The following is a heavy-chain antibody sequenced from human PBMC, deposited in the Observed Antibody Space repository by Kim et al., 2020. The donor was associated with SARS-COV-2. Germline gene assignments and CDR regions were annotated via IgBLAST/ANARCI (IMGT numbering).Heavy chain of an antibody. CDR2: IYYSGST. Sequence: SETLSLTCTVFGGSISSSSYYWGWIRQPPGKGLEWIGSIYYSGSTYHNPSLKSRVTISVDTSKNQFSLKLSSVTAADTAVYYCARRLGGWRNYGMDVWGQGTTVTVSS. CDR3: ARRLGGWRNYGMDV. D-gene: IGHD6-19*01. CDR1: GGSISSSSYY. J-gene: IGHJ6*02. V-gene: IGHV4-39*01.